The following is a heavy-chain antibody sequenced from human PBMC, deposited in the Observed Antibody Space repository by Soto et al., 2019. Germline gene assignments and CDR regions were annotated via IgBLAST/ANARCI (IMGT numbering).Heavy chain of an antibody. V-gene: IGHV4-30-4*01. CDR3: AREGFLEWLSQNYYGMDV. D-gene: IGHD3-3*01. Sequence: SETLSLTCTVSGGSISSGDYYWSWIRQPPGKGLEWIGYIYYSGSTYYNPSLKSRVTISVDTSKNQFSLKLSSVTAADTAVYYCAREGFLEWLSQNYYGMDVWGQGTTVTVSS. CDR1: GGSISSGDYY. CDR2: IYYSGST. J-gene: IGHJ6*02.